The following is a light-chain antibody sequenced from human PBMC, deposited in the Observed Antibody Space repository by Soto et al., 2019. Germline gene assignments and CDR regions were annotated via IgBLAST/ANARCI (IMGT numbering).Light chain of an antibody. CDR1: QSVSSQ. CDR2: DAS. V-gene: IGKV3-11*01. CDR3: QQRRDWPLLT. J-gene: IGKJ4*01. Sequence: EVVLTQSPATLSLSPGDRATLSCRASQSVSSQLAWYQQKPGQAPRLLIYDASSRATGIPARFSGSGSGTDFTLTISSLEPEDCEVYYCQQRRDWPLLTFGGGPKVEIK.